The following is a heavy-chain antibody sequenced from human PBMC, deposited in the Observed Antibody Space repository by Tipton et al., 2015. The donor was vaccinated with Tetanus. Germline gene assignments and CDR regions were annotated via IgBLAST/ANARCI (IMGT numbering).Heavy chain of an antibody. D-gene: IGHD1-7*01. V-gene: IGHV4-61*01. CDR2: IYYSGSA. J-gene: IGHJ6*01. Sequence: TLSLTCTVSGGSVNDGRFYWTWIRQPPGKALEWVAHIYYSGSATYNPSVASRATVSIDMSKNQFSLRLTSATAADTAVYYCARDRIPGPTGRYYAMDVWGQGTTVTVSS. CDR1: GGSVNDGRFY. CDR3: ARDRIPGPTGRYYAMDV.